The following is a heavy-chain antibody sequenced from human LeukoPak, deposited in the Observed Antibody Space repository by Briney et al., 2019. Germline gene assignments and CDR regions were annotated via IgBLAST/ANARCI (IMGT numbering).Heavy chain of an antibody. D-gene: IGHD3-22*01. CDR3: ASSYYYDSSGYYPPGY. Sequence: GESLKISCKGSGYSFTSYWIGWVRQMPGKGLEWMGIIYPGDSDTRYSPSFQGQVTISADKSISTAYLQWSSLKASDTAMYYCASSYYYDSSGYYPPGYWGQRILATVSS. J-gene: IGHJ4*02. CDR2: IYPGDSDT. CDR1: GYSFTSYW. V-gene: IGHV5-51*01.